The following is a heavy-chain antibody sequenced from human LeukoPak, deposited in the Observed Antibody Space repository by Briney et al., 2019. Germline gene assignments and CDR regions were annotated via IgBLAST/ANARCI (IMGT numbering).Heavy chain of an antibody. J-gene: IGHJ4*02. CDR2: IRYDGSNK. CDR1: GFTFSSYG. CDR3: AKVPPDYGGNAGADY. D-gene: IGHD4-23*01. Sequence: GGSLRLSCAASGFTFSSYGMHWVRQAPGKGLEWVAFIRYDGSNKYYADSVKGRFTISRDNSKNTLYLQMNSLGAEDTAVYYCAKVPPDYGGNAGADYWGQGTLVTVSS. V-gene: IGHV3-30*02.